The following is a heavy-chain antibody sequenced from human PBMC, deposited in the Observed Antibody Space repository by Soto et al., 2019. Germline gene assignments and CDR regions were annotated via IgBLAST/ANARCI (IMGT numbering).Heavy chain of an antibody. CDR2: IYHSGST. CDR1: GGSISSGDYS. V-gene: IGHV4-30-2*01. D-gene: IGHD2-2*01. J-gene: IGHJ5*02. Sequence: SETLSLTCAVSGGSISSGDYSWSWIRQPPGKGLEWIGYIYHSGSTYYNPSLKSRVTISVDRSKNQFSLKLSSVTAADTAVYYCAREVGYCISTSCFGDWFDPWGQGTLVTVSS. CDR3: AREVGYCISTSCFGDWFDP.